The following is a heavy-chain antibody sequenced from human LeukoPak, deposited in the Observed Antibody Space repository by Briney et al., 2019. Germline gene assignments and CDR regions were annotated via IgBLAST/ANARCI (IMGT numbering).Heavy chain of an antibody. D-gene: IGHD6-19*01. CDR2: IYNGVNT. V-gene: IGHV4-61*01. J-gene: IGHJ3*02. CDR3: PTAMRSSGPNDAFHI. Sequence: SETLSLTCTVSGASVSSASYWTWIRQPPGKGVEWIAHIYNGVNTNYNPSLKSRVTISVDTSKNQFSLRLNSVTAADTAVYYCPTAMRSSGPNDAFHIWGQGTMVTVSS. CDR1: GASVSSASY.